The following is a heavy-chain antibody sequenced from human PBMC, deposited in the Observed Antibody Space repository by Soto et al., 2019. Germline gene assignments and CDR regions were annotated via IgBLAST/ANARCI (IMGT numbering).Heavy chain of an antibody. J-gene: IGHJ4*02. Sequence: SETLSLTCTVSGGSIRSYYWTWIRQPPGKGLEWIGYIYNSGSTNYNPSLKSRVTMSVDTSKNQFSLNLSSVTAADTAVYYCARRGPVAGKTIFDYWGQGILVTVSS. D-gene: IGHD6-13*01. CDR1: GGSIRSYY. V-gene: IGHV4-59*08. CDR3: ARRGPVAGKTIFDY. CDR2: IYNSGST.